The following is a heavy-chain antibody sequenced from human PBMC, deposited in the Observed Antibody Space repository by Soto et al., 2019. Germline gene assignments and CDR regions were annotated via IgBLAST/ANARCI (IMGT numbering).Heavy chain of an antibody. Sequence: GGSLRLSCEVSGITFSSYSMRWVRQPPGKGLEWVSAISGSGGSTYYADSVKGRITISRDNSKNTLYLQMNSLRAEDTAVYYCAKAPGGYYGMDVWGQGTTVTVSS. J-gene: IGHJ6*02. CDR1: GITFSSYS. CDR2: ISGSGGST. CDR3: AKAPGGYYGMDV. V-gene: IGHV3-23*01. D-gene: IGHD3-10*01.